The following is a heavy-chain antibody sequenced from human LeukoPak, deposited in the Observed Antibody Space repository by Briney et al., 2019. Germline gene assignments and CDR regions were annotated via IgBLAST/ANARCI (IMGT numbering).Heavy chain of an antibody. J-gene: IGHJ4*02. CDR2: ISAYNGNT. Sequence: ASVKVSCKASGYTFTSYGISWVRQAPGQGLEWMGWISAYNGNTNYAQKLQGRVTMTRDTSTSTVCMEMRSLRSEDTAVYYCARGASPYDSSGYYSNWGQGTLVTVSS. V-gene: IGHV1-18*01. CDR3: ARGASPYDSSGYYSN. D-gene: IGHD3-22*01. CDR1: GYTFTSYG.